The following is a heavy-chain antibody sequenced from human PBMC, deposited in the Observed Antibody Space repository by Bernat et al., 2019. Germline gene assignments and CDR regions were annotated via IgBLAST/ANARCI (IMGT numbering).Heavy chain of an antibody. D-gene: IGHD6-13*01. Sequence: QVQVVESGGGVVQPGRSLRLSCAASGFTFSSYGMHWVRQAPGKGLEWVAVISYDGGHKHYADSVKGRFTISRDNSKNTVYLQMNSLRAEDTAVYYCAKDGSSWTYYYYMDVWGKGTTVTVS. J-gene: IGHJ6*03. V-gene: IGHV3-30*18. CDR1: GFTFSSYG. CDR3: AKDGSSWTYYYYMDV. CDR2: ISYDGGHK.